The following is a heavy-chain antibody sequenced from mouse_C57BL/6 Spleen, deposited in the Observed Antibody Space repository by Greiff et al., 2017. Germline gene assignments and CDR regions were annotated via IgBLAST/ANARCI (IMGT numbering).Heavy chain of an antibody. CDR2: IDPEDGDT. J-gene: IGHJ2*02. V-gene: IGHV14-1*01. CDR1: GFNIKDYY. Sequence: EVKLQESGAELVRPGASVKLSCTASGFNIKDYYMHWVKQRPEQGLEWIGRIDPEDGDTEYAPKFQGKATMTADTSSNTAYLQLSSLTSEDTAVYYCTPITTVDYFDYWGQGTSLTVSS. CDR3: TPITTVDYFDY. D-gene: IGHD1-1*01.